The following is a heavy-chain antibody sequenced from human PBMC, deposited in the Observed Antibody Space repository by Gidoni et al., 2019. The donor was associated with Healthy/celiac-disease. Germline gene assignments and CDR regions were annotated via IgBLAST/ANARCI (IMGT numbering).Heavy chain of an antibody. V-gene: IGHV4-61*01. J-gene: IGHJ6*02. CDR3: ARVSVVPAATYYYYYGMDV. CDR1: GGSVSSGSYY. CDR2: IYYSGST. D-gene: IGHD2-2*01. Sequence: QVQLQESGPGLVKPSETLSLTCTVSGGSVSSGSYYWSWIRQPPGKGLEWIGYIYYSGSTNYNPSLKSRVTISVDTSKNQFSLKLSSVTAADTAVYYCARVSVVPAATYYYYYGMDVWGQGTTVTVSS.